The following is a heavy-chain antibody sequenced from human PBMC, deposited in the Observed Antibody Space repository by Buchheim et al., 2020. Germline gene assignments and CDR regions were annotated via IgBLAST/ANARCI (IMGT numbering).Heavy chain of an antibody. Sequence: EVQLVESGGGLVQPGGSLRLSCAASGFTVSSNYMSWVRQAPGKGLEWVSVIYSGGSTYYADSGKGRFTIPRDNSKNTLYFQMNSLRAEDTAVYYCVVVRAAGNYYYGMDVWGQGTT. V-gene: IGHV3-66*01. CDR2: IYSGGST. CDR3: VVVRAAGNYYYGMDV. CDR1: GFTVSSNY. D-gene: IGHD2-15*01. J-gene: IGHJ6*02.